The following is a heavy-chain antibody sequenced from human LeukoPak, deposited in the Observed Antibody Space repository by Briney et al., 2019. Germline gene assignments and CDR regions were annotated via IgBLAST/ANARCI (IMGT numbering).Heavy chain of an antibody. J-gene: IGHJ6*03. CDR1: GFTFSSYG. CDR2: ISTTGGTT. V-gene: IGHV3-23*01. D-gene: IGHD2-15*01. Sequence: GSLRLSCAASGFTFSSYGMSWVRQAPGKGLEWVSAISTTGGTTYYAGSVKGRFTISRDNSRNTLYLQVNSLRAEDMAIYYCAKNGDRGAYCSGGTCYPYFYYYMDVWGKGTTVTFSS. CDR3: AKNGDRGAYCSGGTCYPYFYYYMDV.